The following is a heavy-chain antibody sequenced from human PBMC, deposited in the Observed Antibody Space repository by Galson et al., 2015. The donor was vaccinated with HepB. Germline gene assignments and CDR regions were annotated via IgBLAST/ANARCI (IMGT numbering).Heavy chain of an antibody. CDR3: ARGLIVNTAMIAFDY. CDR1: GFTFSSYE. V-gene: IGHV3-48*03. J-gene: IGHJ4*02. Sequence: SLRLSCAASGFTFSSYEMNWVRQAPGKGLEWVSYITGSDNTIFYADSVKGRFTISRDNTKNSLYLQMNGLRVEDTAVYYCARGLIVNTAMIAFDYWGQGALVTVSS. D-gene: IGHD5-18*01. CDR2: ITGSDNTI.